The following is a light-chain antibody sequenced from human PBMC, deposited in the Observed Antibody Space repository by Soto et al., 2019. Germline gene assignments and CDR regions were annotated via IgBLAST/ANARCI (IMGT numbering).Light chain of an antibody. CDR3: QQRSNWPSLT. J-gene: IGKJ4*01. CDR1: QSVSSS. V-gene: IGKV3-11*01. CDR2: DAF. Sequence: EIVLTQSPATLSLSPGERGTLSCRASQSVSSSLAWYQQKPGQAPRLLIYDAFKRAPGIPARFSGSGSGTDFTLTISSLEPEDFTVYYCQQRSNWPSLTFGGGTKVEIK.